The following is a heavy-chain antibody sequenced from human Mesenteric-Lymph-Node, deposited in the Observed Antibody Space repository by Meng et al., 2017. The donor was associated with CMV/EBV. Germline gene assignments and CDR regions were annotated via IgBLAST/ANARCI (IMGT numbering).Heavy chain of an antibody. V-gene: IGHV4-39*01. J-gene: IGHJ4*02. CDR3: ARVRMATITLDFDY. CDR2: IYYSGST. D-gene: IGHD5-24*01. Sequence: SGGAINSSSYYWGWIRQPPGKGLEWIGSIYYSGSTYYDPSLKSRVTISVDTSKNQFSLKLSSVTAADTAVYYCARVRMATITLDFDYWGQGTLVTVSS. CDR1: GGAINSSSYY.